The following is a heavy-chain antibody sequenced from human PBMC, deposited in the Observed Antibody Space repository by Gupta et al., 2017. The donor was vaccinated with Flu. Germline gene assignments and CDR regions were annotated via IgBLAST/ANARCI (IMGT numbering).Heavy chain of an antibody. CDR2: ISYDGSNK. V-gene: IGHV3-30*18. Sequence: QVQLVESGGGVVQPGRSLSLSCAASGFNFHRYGLHWVRQAPGKGLEWVATISYDGSNKYYADSVEGRFSISRDGFKNTLFLQMNSLTAEDTAVYYCAKAIVVVSPTPYGFDFWGQGTLVTVSS. D-gene: IGHD2-21*01. CDR3: AKAIVVVSPTPYGFDF. CDR1: GFNFHRYG. J-gene: IGHJ4*02.